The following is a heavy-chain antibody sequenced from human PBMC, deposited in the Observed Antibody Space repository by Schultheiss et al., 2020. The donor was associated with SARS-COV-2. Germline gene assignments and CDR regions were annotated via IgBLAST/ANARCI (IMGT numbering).Heavy chain of an antibody. J-gene: IGHJ4*02. CDR2: IYYSGST. V-gene: IGHV4-61*01. CDR1: GGSISSSSYY. Sequence: SETLSLTCTVSGGSISSSSYYWSWIRQPPGKGLEWIGYIYYSGSTNSNPSLKSRVTISVDTSKNQFSLKLGSVTPADTAVYYCARSSRGLGFQIDFWGQGTLVTVSS. D-gene: IGHD3-16*01. CDR3: ARSSRGLGFQIDF.